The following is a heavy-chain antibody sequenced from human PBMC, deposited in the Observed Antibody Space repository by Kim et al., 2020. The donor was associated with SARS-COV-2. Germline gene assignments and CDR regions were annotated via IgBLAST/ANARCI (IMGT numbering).Heavy chain of an antibody. Sequence: ESGKGRFTSSRDNAKNSLYLQRNSLRAEDTAVYYCARSYQRLSPGTNDCWGQGTLVTVSS. V-gene: IGHV3-21*01. J-gene: IGHJ4*02. D-gene: IGHD2-2*01. CDR3: ARSYQRLSPGTNDC.